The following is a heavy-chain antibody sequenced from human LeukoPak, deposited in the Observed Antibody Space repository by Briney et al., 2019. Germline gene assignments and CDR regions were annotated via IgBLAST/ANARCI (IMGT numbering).Heavy chain of an antibody. Sequence: ASETLSLTCTVSGGSISSYYWSWIRQPAGKGLEWIGRIYTSGSTNYNPSLKSRVTMSVYTSKNQFSMKLSSVTAAATAVYYCARAGYYDSSGYIAAFDIWGQGTMVTVSS. J-gene: IGHJ3*02. CDR1: GGSISSYY. CDR2: IYTSGST. CDR3: ARAGYYDSSGYIAAFDI. D-gene: IGHD3-22*01. V-gene: IGHV4-4*07.